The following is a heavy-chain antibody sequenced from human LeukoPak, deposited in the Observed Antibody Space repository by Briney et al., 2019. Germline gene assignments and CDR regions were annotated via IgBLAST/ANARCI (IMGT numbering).Heavy chain of an antibody. CDR3: ARRVRGTYRFDP. CDR2: IYYSGST. CDR1: GGSISSSSYY. D-gene: IGHD3-10*01. Sequence: SETLSLTCTVSGGSISSSSYYWGWIRQPPGKGLEWIGSIYYSGSTYYNPSLKSRVTISVDTSKNQFSLKLSSVTAADTAVYYCARRVRGTYRFDPWGQGTLVTVSS. V-gene: IGHV4-39*01. J-gene: IGHJ5*02.